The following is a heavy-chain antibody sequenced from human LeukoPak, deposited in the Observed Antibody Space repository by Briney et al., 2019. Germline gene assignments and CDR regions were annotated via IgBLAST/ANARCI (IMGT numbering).Heavy chain of an antibody. CDR3: AKGPVGSNSLDY. D-gene: IGHD2-15*01. V-gene: IGHV3-30*02. J-gene: IGHJ4*02. Sequence: GGSLRLSCAASGFIFSSYGMHWVRQAPGKGLEWVAFIWYDGSNKYYADSVKGRFTISRDNFKNMLYLQMNSLRAEDTAVYYCAKGPVGSNSLDYWGQGTLVTVSS. CDR2: IWYDGSNK. CDR1: GFIFSSYG.